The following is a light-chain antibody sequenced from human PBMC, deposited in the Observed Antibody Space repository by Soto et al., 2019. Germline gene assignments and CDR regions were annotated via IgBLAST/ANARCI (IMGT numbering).Light chain of an antibody. Sequence: EMVMTQSPATLSVSPGERAXXXXXXSQSVSTNLAWYQQKPGQAPRLLIYGASTRATGIPARFSGSGSGTEFTLTISSLQSEDFAVYYCQQFHNWPPITFGQGTRLEIK. CDR2: GAS. CDR3: QQFHNWPPIT. V-gene: IGKV3-15*01. CDR1: QSVSTN. J-gene: IGKJ5*01.